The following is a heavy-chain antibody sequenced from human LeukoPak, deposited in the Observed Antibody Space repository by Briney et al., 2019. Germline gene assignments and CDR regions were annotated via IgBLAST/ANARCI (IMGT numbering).Heavy chain of an antibody. CDR1: GFTFSNYN. D-gene: IGHD2-8*02. CDR3: ATYRQVLLPFES. V-gene: IGHV3-23*01. J-gene: IGHJ4*02. Sequence: PGGTLRLSCAASGFTFSNYNMNWVRQPPGKGLEWVSSIFPSGGEIHYADSVRGRFTISRDNSKSTLSLQVNSLRAEDTAIYYCATYRQVLLPFESWGQGTLVTVSS. CDR2: IFPSGGEI.